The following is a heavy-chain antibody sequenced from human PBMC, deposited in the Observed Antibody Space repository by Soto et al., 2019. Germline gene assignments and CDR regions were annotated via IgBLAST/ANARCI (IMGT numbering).Heavy chain of an antibody. Sequence: ASVKVSCKASGYTFTSYGISWVRQAPGQGLEWMGWISAYNGNTNYAQKLQGRVTMTTDTSTSTAYMELRSLRSDDTAVYYCARDILRYCHWLNDYSDQGTLVTFSS. CDR2: ISAYNGNT. J-gene: IGHJ4*02. D-gene: IGHD3-9*01. CDR3: ARDILRYCHWLNDY. CDR1: GYTFTSYG. V-gene: IGHV1-18*04.